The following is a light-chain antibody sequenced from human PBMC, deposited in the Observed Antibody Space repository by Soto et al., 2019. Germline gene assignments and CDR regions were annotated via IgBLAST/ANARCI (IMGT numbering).Light chain of an antibody. J-gene: IGKJ4*01. CDR3: QQYTNLET. CDR1: QSVTFD. V-gene: IGKV3-15*01. CDR2: GAF. Sequence: EIVLTQSPATLSVSPGGSATLSCRASQSVTFDFAWYQQRPGQAPRLLIYGAFKRATGVPARFSGSGSGTEFTLTISGLESEDFAVYYCQQYTNLETFGGGTRVEIK.